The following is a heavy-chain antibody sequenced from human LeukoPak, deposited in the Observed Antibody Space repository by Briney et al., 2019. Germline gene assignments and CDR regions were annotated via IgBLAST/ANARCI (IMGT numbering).Heavy chain of an antibody. CDR2: NRYDGSNK. V-gene: IGHV3-30*02. Sequence: GGSLRLSCAASAFTFSSYGMHWVRQAPGKGLEWVAFNRYDGSNKYYADSVKGRFTISRDNSKNTLYLQMNSLRAEDTAVYYCARDRQRWFDPWGQGTLVTVSS. D-gene: IGHD6-25*01. CDR1: AFTFSSYG. J-gene: IGHJ5*02. CDR3: ARDRQRWFDP.